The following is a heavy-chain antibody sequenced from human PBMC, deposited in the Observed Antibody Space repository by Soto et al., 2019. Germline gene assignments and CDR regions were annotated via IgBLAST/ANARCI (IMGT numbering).Heavy chain of an antibody. CDR3: ARGQRFSDWFDP. CDR1: GCAISTYY. V-gene: IGHV4-4*07. J-gene: IGHJ5*02. D-gene: IGHD3-3*01. Sequence: FDTLSHTYTVSGCAISTYYGAWIRQTAGKGLEWIGRIYSSGSTKYNPALQSRVTMSLDTSNNQFSLRLTSVTAADTAVYYCARGQRFSDWFDPWGQGTLVTVSS. CDR2: IYSSGST.